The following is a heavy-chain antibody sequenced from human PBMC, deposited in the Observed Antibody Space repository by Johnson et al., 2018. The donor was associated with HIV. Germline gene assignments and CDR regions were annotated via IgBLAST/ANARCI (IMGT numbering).Heavy chain of an antibody. CDR1: GFTFDDYG. Sequence: VQLLESGGGLVQPGGSLRLSCAASGFTFDDYGMSWVRQAPGKGLEWVSGINWNGGSKGYADSVKGRFTISRDNAKNSLYLQMNSLRAEDTALYYCARVNSGSYHDAFDIWGQVTMVTVSS. D-gene: IGHD1-26*01. CDR3: ARVNSGSYHDAFDI. V-gene: IGHV3-20*04. CDR2: INWNGGSK. J-gene: IGHJ3*02.